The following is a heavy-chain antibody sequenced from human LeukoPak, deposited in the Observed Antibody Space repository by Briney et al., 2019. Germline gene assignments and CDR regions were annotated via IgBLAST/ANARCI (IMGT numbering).Heavy chain of an antibody. V-gene: IGHV4-30-4*01. CDR1: GVSISSGDYY. CDR3: ARAVAGTNWFDP. J-gene: IGHJ5*02. CDR2: IYYSGST. D-gene: IGHD6-19*01. Sequence: SQTLSLTCTVSGVSISSGDYYWSWIRQPPGKGLEWIGYIYYSGSTYYNPSLKSRVTISVDTSKNQFSLKLSSVTAADTAVYYCARAVAGTNWFDPWGQGTLVTVPS.